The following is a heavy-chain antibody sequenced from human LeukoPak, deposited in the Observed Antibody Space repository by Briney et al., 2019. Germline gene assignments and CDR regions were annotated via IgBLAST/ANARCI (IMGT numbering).Heavy chain of an antibody. D-gene: IGHD3-22*01. CDR3: AKDRSSSGYYAYGMDV. J-gene: IGHJ6*02. Sequence: GGSLRLSCAASGFTVSNNYMSWVRQAPGKGLEWVAVISYDGSNKYYADSVKGRFTISRDNSKNTLYLQMNSLRAEDTAVYYCAKDRSSSGYYAYGMDVWGQGTTVTVSS. V-gene: IGHV3-30*18. CDR2: ISYDGSNK. CDR1: GFTVSNNY.